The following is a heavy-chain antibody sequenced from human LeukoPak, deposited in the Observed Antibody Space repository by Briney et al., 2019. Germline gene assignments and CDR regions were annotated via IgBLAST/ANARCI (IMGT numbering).Heavy chain of an antibody. CDR2: ISAYNGNT. V-gene: IGHV1-18*01. Sequence: ASVKVSCKASGYTFTSYGISWVRQAPGQGLEWMGWISAYNGNTNYAQKLRGRVTMTTDTSTSTAYMELRSLRSDDTAVYYCARRVVPAAIGEFDYWGQGTLVTVSS. CDR1: GYTFTSYG. CDR3: ARRVVPAAIGEFDY. J-gene: IGHJ4*02. D-gene: IGHD2-2*02.